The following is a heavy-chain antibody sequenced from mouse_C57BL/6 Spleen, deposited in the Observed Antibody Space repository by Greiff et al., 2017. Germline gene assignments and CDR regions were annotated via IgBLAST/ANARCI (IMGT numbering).Heavy chain of an antibody. J-gene: IGHJ4*01. Sequence: EVQLVESVAALVRPGASVKLSCTASGFNIKNTYMHWVKQRPEQGLEWIGRIDPANGNTKYAPKFQGKATITADTSSNTAYLQLSSLTSEDTAIYYCARDDGVLTRAMDYWGQGTSVTVSS. CDR2: IDPANGNT. D-gene: IGHD2-3*01. CDR3: ARDDGVLTRAMDY. CDR1: GFNIKNTY. V-gene: IGHV14-3*01.